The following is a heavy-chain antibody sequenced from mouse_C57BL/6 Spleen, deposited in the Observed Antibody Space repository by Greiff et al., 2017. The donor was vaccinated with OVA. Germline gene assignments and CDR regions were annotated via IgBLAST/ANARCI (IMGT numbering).Heavy chain of an antibody. CDR2: ISGGGGNT. D-gene: IGHD1-1*02. J-gene: IGHJ2*01. CDR3: ARRRWDYFDY. CDR1: GFTFSSYT. V-gene: IGHV5-9*01. Sequence: DVMLVESGGGLVKPGGSLKLSCAASGFTFSSYTMSWVRQTPEKRLEWVATISGGGGNTYYPDSVKGRFTISRDNAKNTLYLQMSSLRSEDTALYYCARRRWDYFDYWGHGTTLTVSS.